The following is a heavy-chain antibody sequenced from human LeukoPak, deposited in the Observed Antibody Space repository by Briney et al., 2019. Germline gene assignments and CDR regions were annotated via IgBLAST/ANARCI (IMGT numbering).Heavy chain of an antibody. Sequence: PGGSLRLSCAASGFTFSSYAMSWVRQAPGKGLEWVSAISGSGGYTYYADSVKGRFTISRDNSKNMLYLQMNSLRAEDTAVYYCAKLSAYSYGDKGDWGQGTLVTVSS. J-gene: IGHJ4*02. CDR3: AKLSAYSYGDKGD. V-gene: IGHV3-23*01. CDR2: ISGSGGYT. CDR1: GFTFSSYA. D-gene: IGHD5-18*01.